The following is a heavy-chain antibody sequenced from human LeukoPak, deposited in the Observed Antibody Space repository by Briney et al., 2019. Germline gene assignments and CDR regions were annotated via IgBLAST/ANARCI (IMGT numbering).Heavy chain of an antibody. Sequence: PGGSLRLSCAASGFTFSSYWMSWVRQAPGKGLEWVANIKQDGSEKYYVDSVKGRFTISRDNAKNSLYLQMNSLRAEDTAVYYCASGARPVAGTGGGFDYWGQGTLVTVSS. CDR2: IKQDGSEK. CDR1: GFTFSSYW. J-gene: IGHJ4*02. V-gene: IGHV3-7*01. D-gene: IGHD6-19*01. CDR3: ASGARPVAGTGGGFDY.